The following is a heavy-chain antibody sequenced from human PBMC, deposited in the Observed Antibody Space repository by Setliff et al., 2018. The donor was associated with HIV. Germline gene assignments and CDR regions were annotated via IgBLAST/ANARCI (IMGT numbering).Heavy chain of an antibody. Sequence: GASVKVSCKASGGTFSSYAISWVRQAPGQGLEWMGGIIPIFGTANYAQKFQGRVTITADESTNTAYMGLSSLRSEDTAVYYCASGSHGEGATDYWGLGTLVTVSS. CDR3: ASGSHGEGATDY. V-gene: IGHV1-69*13. CDR1: GGTFSSYA. J-gene: IGHJ4*02. CDR2: IIPIFGTA. D-gene: IGHD1-26*01.